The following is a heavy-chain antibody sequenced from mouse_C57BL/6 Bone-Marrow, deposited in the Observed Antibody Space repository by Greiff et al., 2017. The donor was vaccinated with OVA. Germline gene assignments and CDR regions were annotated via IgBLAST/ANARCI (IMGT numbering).Heavy chain of an antibody. CDR2: IDPSDSET. V-gene: IGHV1-52*01. Sequence: QVHVKQPGAELVRPGSSVKLSCKASGYTFTSYWMHWVKQRPIQGLEWIGNIDPSDSETHYNQKFKDKATLTVDKSSSTAYMQLSSLTSEDSAVYYCARGGYPFDYWGQGTTLTVSS. CDR1: GYTFTSYW. J-gene: IGHJ2*01. D-gene: IGHD2-2*01. CDR3: ARGGYPFDY.